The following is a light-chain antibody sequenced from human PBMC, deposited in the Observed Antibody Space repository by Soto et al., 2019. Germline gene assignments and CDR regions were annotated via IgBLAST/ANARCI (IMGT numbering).Light chain of an antibody. CDR1: SSDVGSYNL. J-gene: IGLJ2*01. CDR3: SSYAGSSTLV. Sequence: QSALTQPASVSGSPGQSITISCTGTSSDVGSYNLVSWYQQHPGKAPKLMIYEGTKRPSGVSNRFSGPKSGNTASLTISGLQAEDEADYYCSSYAGSSTLVFGGGTKLTVL. V-gene: IGLV2-23*01. CDR2: EGT.